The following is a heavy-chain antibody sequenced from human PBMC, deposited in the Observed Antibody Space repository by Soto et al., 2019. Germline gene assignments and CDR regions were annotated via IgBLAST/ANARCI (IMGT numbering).Heavy chain of an antibody. V-gene: IGHV3-66*01. CDR1: GFTVSSNY. Sequence: GGSLRLSWAASGFTVSSNYMSWVRQAPGKGLEWVSVIYSGGSTYYADSVKGRFTISGDNSKNTLYLQMNSLRAEDTAVYYCAREDGYRGGDAFDIWGQGTMVTVSS. D-gene: IGHD5-12*01. CDR2: IYSGGST. CDR3: AREDGYRGGDAFDI. J-gene: IGHJ3*02.